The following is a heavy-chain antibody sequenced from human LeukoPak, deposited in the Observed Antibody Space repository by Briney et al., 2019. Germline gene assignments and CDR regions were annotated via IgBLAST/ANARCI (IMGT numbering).Heavy chain of an antibody. CDR2: VYYSGST. J-gene: IGHJ4*02. D-gene: IGHD5-18*01. V-gene: IGHV4-59*13. CDR1: GVDISTYH. CDR3: ARGSGSYGFFDV. Sequence: SETLSLTCSVSGVDISTYHWSWIRQSPGEAVEYIGNVYYSGSTNYNPSLRSRVTISVDVSKNQFSLNVRSVTAADTAVYCARGSGSYGFFDVWGQGTLVTVSA.